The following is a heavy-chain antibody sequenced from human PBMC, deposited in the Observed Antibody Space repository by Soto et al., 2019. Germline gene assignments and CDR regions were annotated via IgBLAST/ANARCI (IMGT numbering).Heavy chain of an antibody. CDR2: IIPIFGTR. Sequence: QVQLVQSGAEVKKPGSSVKVSCKTSEDIFSGYSISWVRQAPGQGLGWMGGIIPIFGTRNYAQRFHGRVPITAEKSTSTVYMELYSLNSEDTAVYYCARDLGSGYDPGDYWGQGTLVTVSS. CDR1: EDIFSGYS. D-gene: IGHD5-12*01. J-gene: IGHJ4*02. V-gene: IGHV1-69*14. CDR3: ARDLGSGYDPGDY.